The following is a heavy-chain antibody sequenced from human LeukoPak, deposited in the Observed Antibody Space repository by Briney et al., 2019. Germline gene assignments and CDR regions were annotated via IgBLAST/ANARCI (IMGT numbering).Heavy chain of an antibody. Sequence: PSETLSLTCAVYGGSFSGYYWSWIRQPPGKGLEWIGEINHSGSTNYNPSLKSRVTVSVDTSKNQFSLKLSSVTAADTAVYYCARVRYSSSWYNPPHFDYWGQGTLVTVSS. D-gene: IGHD6-13*01. J-gene: IGHJ4*02. V-gene: IGHV4-34*01. CDR3: ARVRYSSSWYNPPHFDY. CDR2: INHSGST. CDR1: GGSFSGYY.